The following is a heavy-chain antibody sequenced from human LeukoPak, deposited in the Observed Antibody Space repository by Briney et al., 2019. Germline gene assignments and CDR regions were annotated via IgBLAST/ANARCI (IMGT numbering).Heavy chain of an antibody. CDR1: GFTFSRYW. J-gene: IGHJ6*03. CDR3: ARKGGATTYGYYYYYMDV. V-gene: IGHV3-7*01. D-gene: IGHD1-26*01. Sequence: GGPLTLSCAASGFTFSRYWMSWVRQAPGKGLEWVANIKQEGSEKYYVDSVKGRFAISRDNAKNSLYLQMNSLRAEDTAVYYCARKGGATTYGYYYYYMDVWGKGTTVTISS. CDR2: IKQEGSEK.